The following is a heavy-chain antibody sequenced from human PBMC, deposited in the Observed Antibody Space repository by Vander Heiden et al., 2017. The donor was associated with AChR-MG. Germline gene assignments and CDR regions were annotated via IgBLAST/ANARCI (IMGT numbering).Heavy chain of an antibody. Sequence: EVQLVESGGGLVKPGGSLRLSCAASGFTFSNAWMSWVRQAPGKGLEWVGRIKSKTDGGTTDYAAPVKGRFTISRDDSKNTLYLQMNSLKTEDTAVYYCTTRRVGLVIIKTFDYWGQGTLVTVSS. V-gene: IGHV3-15*01. CDR1: GFTFSNAW. CDR2: IKSKTDGGTT. J-gene: IGHJ4*02. D-gene: IGHD3-9*01. CDR3: TTRRVGLVIIKTFDY.